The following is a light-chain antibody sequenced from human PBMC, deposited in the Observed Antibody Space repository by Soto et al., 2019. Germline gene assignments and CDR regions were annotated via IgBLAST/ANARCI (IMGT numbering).Light chain of an antibody. Sequence: ELVLTQSPDTLSLSPGARATLSCRASQSVSARFLAWYQHRPGQAPRLLISATSTRAPGIPGRFSGSGSGTDFTLTISSLEPEDFAIYYCQQRYNWPLTFGGGTKVDIK. J-gene: IGKJ4*01. CDR3: QQRYNWPLT. CDR1: QSVSARF. V-gene: IGKV3D-20*02. CDR2: ATS.